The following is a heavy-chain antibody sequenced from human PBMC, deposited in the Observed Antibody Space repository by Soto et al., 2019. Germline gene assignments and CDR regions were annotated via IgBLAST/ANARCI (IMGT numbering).Heavy chain of an antibody. Sequence: SETLSLTCAVYGLSFSGYYWSWIRQPPGKGLEWIGEINHSGSTNYNPSLKSRVTISVDTSKNQFSLKLSSVTAADTAVYYCARKGIAVADFDYWGQGTLVTVSS. CDR1: GLSFSGYY. V-gene: IGHV4-34*01. J-gene: IGHJ4*02. D-gene: IGHD6-19*01. CDR3: ARKGIAVADFDY. CDR2: INHSGST.